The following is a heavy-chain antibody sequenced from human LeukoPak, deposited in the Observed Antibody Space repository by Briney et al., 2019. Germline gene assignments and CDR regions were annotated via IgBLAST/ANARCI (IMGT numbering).Heavy chain of an antibody. CDR3: VTAYCSSTNCYGPEY. D-gene: IGHD2-2*01. J-gene: IGHJ4*02. CDR1: GVTYNSYA. Sequence: GGSLRLSCSASGVTYNSYALYWARQAPGKGLEYVSGISTKGDRAFYADSVKGRFTVSRDNSKKTLYLQMNSLTSEDTAVYYCVTAYCSSTNCYGPEYWGRGTLVTVSS. CDR2: ISTKGDRA. V-gene: IGHV3-64D*06.